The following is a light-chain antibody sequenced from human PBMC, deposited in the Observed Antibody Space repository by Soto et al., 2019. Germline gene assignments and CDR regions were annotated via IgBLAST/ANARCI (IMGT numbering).Light chain of an antibody. CDR1: QTISSW. CDR3: QQLNSAPFT. Sequence: DIQMTQSPSTLSGSVGDRVTITCRASQTISSWLAWYQQKPGKAPKLLIYKASTLKSGVPSRFSGSGSGTEFTLTISSLQPDDFATYYCQQLNSAPFTFGGGTKVDI. V-gene: IGKV1-5*03. J-gene: IGKJ4*01. CDR2: KAS.